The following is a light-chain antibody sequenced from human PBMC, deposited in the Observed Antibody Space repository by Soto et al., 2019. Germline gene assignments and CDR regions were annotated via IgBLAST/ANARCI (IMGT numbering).Light chain of an antibody. CDR2: DVG. J-gene: IGLJ1*01. CDR3: SSYTSSTSYG. CDR1: SSDVGGYNY. Sequence: QSALTQPASVSVSPGQSITISCTGTSSDVGGYNYVSWYQQHPGKAPKLMIYDVGNRPSGVSSRFSGSKSGNTASLTISGLQAEDEADYYCSSYTSSTSYGFGTGTKLTVL. V-gene: IGLV2-14*03.